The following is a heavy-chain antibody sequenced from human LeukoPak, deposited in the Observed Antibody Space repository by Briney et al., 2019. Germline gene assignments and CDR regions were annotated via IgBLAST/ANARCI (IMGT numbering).Heavy chain of an antibody. J-gene: IGHJ4*02. CDR1: GGSISSGGYY. CDR2: IYDSGST. CDR3: ARHLEDQPNTGGFDY. V-gene: IGHV4-61*08. Sequence: PSETLSLTCTVSGGSISSGGYYWSWIRQPPGKGLEWIGYIYDSGSTNYNPSLKSRVTISVDTSKNQFSLKLSSVTAADTAVYYCARHLEDQPNTGGFDYWGQGTLVTVSS. D-gene: IGHD2-2*01.